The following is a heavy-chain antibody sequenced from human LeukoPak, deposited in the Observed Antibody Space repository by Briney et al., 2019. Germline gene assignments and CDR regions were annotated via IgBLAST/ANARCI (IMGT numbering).Heavy chain of an antibody. CDR3: AKHRFSHYFDY. CDR1: GFIISSYA. D-gene: IGHD1-14*01. Sequence: GRSLRLSCAASGFIISSYAMYWVRQAPGKGLEWVAVISYDGSNKYYADSVKGRFTISRDNSKNTLYLQMNSLRAEDTAVYYCAKHRFSHYFDYWGQGTLVTVSS. J-gene: IGHJ4*02. V-gene: IGHV3-30*04. CDR2: ISYDGSNK.